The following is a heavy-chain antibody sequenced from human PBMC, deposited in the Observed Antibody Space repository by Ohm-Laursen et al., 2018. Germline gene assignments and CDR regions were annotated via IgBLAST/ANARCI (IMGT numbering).Heavy chain of an antibody. D-gene: IGHD3-22*01. J-gene: IGHJ1*01. V-gene: IGHV3-23*01. Sequence: SLRLSCAASGFTFSSYGMSWVRQAPGKGPEWVSSISRSGGGTYYADSVKGRFTISRDNAKNSLYLQMNSLRAEDTAVYYCATDLRGRYYYDTSGSQYFQHWGQGTLVTVSS. CDR3: ATDLRGRYYYDTSGSQYFQH. CDR2: ISRSGGGT. CDR1: GFTFSSYG.